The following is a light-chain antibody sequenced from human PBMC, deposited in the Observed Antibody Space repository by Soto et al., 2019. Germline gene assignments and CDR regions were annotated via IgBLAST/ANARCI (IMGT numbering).Light chain of an antibody. CDR3: MQSRQTPCT. CDR2: LGS. CDR1: QSLLHTNGYNY. V-gene: IGKV2-28*01. Sequence: EIVMTQSTLSLSVTPGEPASISCRSRQSLLHTNGYNYLDWYLQKPGQSPQLLIYLGSNRASGVPDMFPGSGSGPFFTLRLARVEYEDFRVYYCMQSRQTPCTFGKGTKVEIK. J-gene: IGKJ4*01.